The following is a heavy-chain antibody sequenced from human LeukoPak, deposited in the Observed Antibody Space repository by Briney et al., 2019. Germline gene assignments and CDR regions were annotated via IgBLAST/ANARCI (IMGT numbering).Heavy chain of an antibody. D-gene: IGHD5-12*01. CDR3: ARGGSDLVADAFDI. CDR1: GFTFDDYA. CDR2: ISSSSSYI. V-gene: IGHV3-21*01. Sequence: PGGSLRLSCAASGFTFDDYAMNWVRQAPGKGLEWVSSISSSSSYIYYADSVKGRFTISRDNAKNSLYLQMNSLRAGDTAVYYCARGGSDLVADAFDIWGQGTMVTVSS. J-gene: IGHJ3*02.